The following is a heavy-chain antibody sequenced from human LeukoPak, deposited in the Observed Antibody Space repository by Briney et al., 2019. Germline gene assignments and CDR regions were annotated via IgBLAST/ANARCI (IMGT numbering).Heavy chain of an antibody. V-gene: IGHV1-3*01. CDR1: GYTFTTYA. CDR3: ARDSGYDSQKYYYYYYGMDV. D-gene: IGHD5-12*01. J-gene: IGHJ6*02. Sequence: ASVKVSCKTSGYTFTTYAFHWVRQAPGQRLEWMGSINAGNGNTKFSQNLQGRVTIARDTSASTAYMELSRLRSDDTAVYYCARDSGYDSQKYYYYYYGMDVWGQGTTVTVSS. CDR2: INAGNGNT.